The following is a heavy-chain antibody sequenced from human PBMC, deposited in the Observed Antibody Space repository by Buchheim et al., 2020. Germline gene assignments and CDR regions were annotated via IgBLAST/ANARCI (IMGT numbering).Heavy chain of an antibody. J-gene: IGHJ4*02. D-gene: IGHD3-22*01. CDR3: AQLGNGGYYYAPGLDD. CDR1: GLTFSTYA. Sequence: QVQLVESGGGVVQPGRSLRLSCAASGLTFSTYAMHWVRLTPGKGLEWVAVISYDGSNKYYADSVKGRFTVSRDNSKNTLYLQMNSLTPEDTGVYYCAQLGNGGYYYAPGLDDWGQGTL. CDR2: ISYDGSNK. V-gene: IGHV3-30*03.